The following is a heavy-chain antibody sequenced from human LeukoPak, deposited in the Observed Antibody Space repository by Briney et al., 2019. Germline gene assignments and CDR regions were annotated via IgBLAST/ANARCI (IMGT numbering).Heavy chain of an antibody. CDR2: INSDGSST. Sequence: PGGSLRLSCAASGFTFSSYWMHWVRQAPGKGLVWVSRINSDGSSTSYADSVKGRFTISRDNAKNTLYLQMNSLRAEDTAVYYCARAYCGGDRYSSFDYWGQGTLVTVSS. D-gene: IGHD2-21*02. J-gene: IGHJ4*02. CDR3: ARAYCGGDRYSSFDY. V-gene: IGHV3-74*01. CDR1: GFTFSSYW.